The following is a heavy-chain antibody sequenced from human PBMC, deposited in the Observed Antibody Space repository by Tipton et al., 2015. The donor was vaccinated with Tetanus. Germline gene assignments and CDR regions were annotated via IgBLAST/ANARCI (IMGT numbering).Heavy chain of an antibody. CDR1: GGSITINNYY. CDR2: IYHSGST. V-gene: IGHV4-39*02. CDR3: ARDMRGEGGGWYTDY. D-gene: IGHD6-19*01. Sequence: TLSLTCTVSGGSITINNYYWGWIRQPPGKGLEWIGSIYHSGSTYYNPSLKSRVIVSVDTSKSQFSLELSSVTAADTAVYYCARDMRGEGGGWYTDYWGQGTLVTVSS. J-gene: IGHJ4*02.